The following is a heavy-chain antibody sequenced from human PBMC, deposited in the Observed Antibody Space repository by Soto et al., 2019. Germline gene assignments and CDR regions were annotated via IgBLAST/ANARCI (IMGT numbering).Heavy chain of an antibody. D-gene: IGHD3-22*01. CDR3: ATPSNYYDSSGYLYAVRLLAFDI. V-gene: IGHV1-69*13. J-gene: IGHJ3*02. Sequence: ASVKVSCKASGGTFSSYAISWVRQAPGQGLEWMGGIIPIFGTANYAQKFQGRVTITADESTSTAYMELSSLRSEDTAVYYCATPSNYYDSSGYLYAVRLLAFDIWGQGTMVTVSS. CDR1: GGTFSSYA. CDR2: IIPIFGTA.